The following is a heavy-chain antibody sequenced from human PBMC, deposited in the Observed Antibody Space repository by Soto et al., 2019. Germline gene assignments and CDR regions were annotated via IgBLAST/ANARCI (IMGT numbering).Heavy chain of an antibody. CDR3: ARDEGGYDILTGYYKAHHFDY. Sequence: QVQLEQSGAEVKKPGDSVKVSCKASGYTFTHFYITWVRQAPGQGLEWMGAISPHNFNTNYAQKFRGRVTLTTEKSTNPAYIDLRSLTSDDTAVYYCARDEGGYDILTGYYKAHHFDYWGQGVPVTVSS. CDR1: GYTFTHFY. CDR2: ISPHNFNT. V-gene: IGHV1-18*01. D-gene: IGHD3-9*01. J-gene: IGHJ4*02.